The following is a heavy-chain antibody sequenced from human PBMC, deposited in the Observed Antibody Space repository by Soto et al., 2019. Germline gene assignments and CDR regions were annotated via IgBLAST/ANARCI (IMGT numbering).Heavy chain of an antibody. D-gene: IGHD3-3*02. J-gene: IGHJ6*02. V-gene: IGHV4-34*02. Sequence: QVQPEQWGAGLLKPSETLSLTCAVYGGSFSGYYWTWIRQAPGKGLEWIGEINHCGGTNYNSSLKSRVTISVDTSKNQFSLILYSVTAAGTAVYYCARDRQYYQFWSGCQNEGPCAMDVWGQGTTVTVSS. CDR1: GGSFSGYY. CDR2: INHCGGT. CDR3: ARDRQYYQFWSGCQNEGPCAMDV.